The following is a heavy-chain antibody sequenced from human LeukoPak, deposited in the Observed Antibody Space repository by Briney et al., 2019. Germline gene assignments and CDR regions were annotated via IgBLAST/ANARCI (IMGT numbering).Heavy chain of an antibody. CDR3: AKARRGVFGVVIIDY. Sequence: GGSLRLSCVASGFTFSNYAMNWVRQAPGKGLEWVSAISRGGDSTHYADSVKGRFTISRDNAKNTLYLQMNSLRAEDTAVYYCAKARRGVFGVVIIDYWGQGTLVTVSS. V-gene: IGHV3-23*01. D-gene: IGHD3-3*01. CDR1: GFTFSNYA. CDR2: ISRGGDST. J-gene: IGHJ4*02.